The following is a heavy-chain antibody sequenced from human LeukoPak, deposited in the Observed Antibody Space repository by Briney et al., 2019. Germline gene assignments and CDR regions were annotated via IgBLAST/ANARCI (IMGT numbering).Heavy chain of an antibody. CDR2: IYYSGST. J-gene: IGHJ4*02. D-gene: IGHD4-11*01. V-gene: IGHV4-31*03. Sequence: SQTLSLTCTVSGGSISSGGYYWSWIRQHSGEGLEWIGYIYYSGSTYYNPSLKSRVTISVDTSKNQFSLKLSSVTAADTAVYYCARRAKLYDYGNLEWGQGTLVTVSS. CDR1: GGSISSGGYY. CDR3: ARRAKLYDYGNLE.